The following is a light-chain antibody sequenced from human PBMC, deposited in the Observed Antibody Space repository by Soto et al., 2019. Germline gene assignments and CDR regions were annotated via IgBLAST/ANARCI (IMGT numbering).Light chain of an antibody. J-gene: IGKJ1*01. CDR1: QSISNW. Sequence: DIQMTQSPSTLSASVGDRVPITCRASQSISNWLAWYQQNPGKAPKLLIYDASSLESGVPSRFSGSGSGTEFTLTISSLQPDDFATYYCQQYNSYSPRTFGQGTKAEIK. CDR2: DAS. V-gene: IGKV1-5*01. CDR3: QQYNSYSPRT.